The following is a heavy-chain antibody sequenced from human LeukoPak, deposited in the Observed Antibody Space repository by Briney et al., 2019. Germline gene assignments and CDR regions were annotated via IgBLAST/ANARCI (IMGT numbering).Heavy chain of an antibody. CDR3: ASTPRKDYGVDY. D-gene: IGHD4-17*01. V-gene: IGHV3-21*01. J-gene: IGHJ4*02. Sequence: PGGSLRLSCAASGFTFSSYSMNWVRQAPGKGLEWVSSISSSSSYIYYADSVKGRFTISRDNAKNSLYLQMNSLRAEDTAVYYCASTPRKDYGVDYWGKGTLVTVSS. CDR1: GFTFSSYS. CDR2: ISSSSSYI.